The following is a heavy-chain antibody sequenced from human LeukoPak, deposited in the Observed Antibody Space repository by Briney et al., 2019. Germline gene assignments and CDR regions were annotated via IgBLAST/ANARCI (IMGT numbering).Heavy chain of an antibody. Sequence: QSGGSLRLSCAASGFTVSSNYMSWVRQAPGKGLEWVSVIYSGGSTYYADSVKGRFTISRDNSKNTLYLQMNSLRAEDTAVYYCARVTRLLYFDYWGQGTLVTVSS. V-gene: IGHV3-53*01. CDR2: IYSGGST. CDR1: GFTVSSNY. CDR3: ARVTRLLYFDY. D-gene: IGHD1-26*01. J-gene: IGHJ4*02.